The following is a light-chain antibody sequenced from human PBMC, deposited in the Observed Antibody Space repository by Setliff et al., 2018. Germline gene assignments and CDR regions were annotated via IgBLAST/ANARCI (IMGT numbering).Light chain of an antibody. CDR3: SSYTGSNSHV. CDR1: SSDAGGYNH. J-gene: IGLJ1*01. CDR2: DVG. Sequence: QSVLTQPASVSGSPGQSITISCTGSSSDAGGYNHVSWYQQHPGKAPKLMIYDVGKRPSGVSNRFSGSKSGNTASLTISGLQAEDEADYYCSSYTGSNSHVFGTGTKVTVL. V-gene: IGLV2-14*01.